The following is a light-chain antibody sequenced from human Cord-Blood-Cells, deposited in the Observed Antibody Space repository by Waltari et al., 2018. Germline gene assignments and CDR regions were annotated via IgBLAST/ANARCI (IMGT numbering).Light chain of an antibody. J-gene: IGKJ4*01. CDR2: WAS. Sequence: DIVMTQSPDSLAVSLGERATINCKSSQSVLYSSNNKNYLAWYQQKPGQPPKLLIYWASPRESGVPDRFSGSGSGTDFTLTISSLKAEDVAVYYCQQYYSTPLTFGGGTKVEIK. CDR1: QSVLYSSNNKNY. CDR3: QQYYSTPLT. V-gene: IGKV4-1*01.